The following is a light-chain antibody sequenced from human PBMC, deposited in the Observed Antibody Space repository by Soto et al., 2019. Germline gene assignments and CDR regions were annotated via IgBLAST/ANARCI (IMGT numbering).Light chain of an antibody. CDR2: AAS. Sequence: IQLTQSPSSLSASVGDTVTITCRASQSISTYLNWYQHKPGKAPILLIQAASTLLSGVPSRFSGSGSETDFTLTNSSLRPEDFATYYCQQSYRTPYTFAQGTKVEIK. CDR3: QQSYRTPYT. CDR1: QSISTY. J-gene: IGKJ2*01. V-gene: IGKV1-39*01.